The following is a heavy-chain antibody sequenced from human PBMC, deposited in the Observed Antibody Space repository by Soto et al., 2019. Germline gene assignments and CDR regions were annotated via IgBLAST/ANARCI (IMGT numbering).Heavy chain of an antibody. D-gene: IGHD6-13*01. Sequence: QVQLVQSGAEVKKPGSSVKVSCKASGGTFSRYDISWVRQAPGQVLEWMGGIIPIFGTANYAQKFQGRVTITADEATSTAYMELSSMRSEDTAVYYCARDGGVAADALDYWGQGTLVTVSS. CDR3: ARDGGVAADALDY. CDR2: IIPIFGTA. CDR1: GGTFSRYD. V-gene: IGHV1-69*01. J-gene: IGHJ4*02.